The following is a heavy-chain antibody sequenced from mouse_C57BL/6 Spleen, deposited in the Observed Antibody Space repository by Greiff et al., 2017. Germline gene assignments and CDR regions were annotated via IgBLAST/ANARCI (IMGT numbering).Heavy chain of an antibody. D-gene: IGHD2-1*01. CDR2: IDPSDSET. CDR3: SRWGGNYVPPYWDFDV. Sequence: QVQLQQPGAELVRPGSSVKLSCKASGYTFTSYWMHWVKQRPIQGLEWIGNIDPSDSETHYNQKFKGKATLTVDKSSSTAYMQLSRLTSEDSAIYYCSRWGGNYVPPYWDFDVWGTGTTVTGSS. CDR1: GYTFTSYW. J-gene: IGHJ1*03. V-gene: IGHV1-52*01.